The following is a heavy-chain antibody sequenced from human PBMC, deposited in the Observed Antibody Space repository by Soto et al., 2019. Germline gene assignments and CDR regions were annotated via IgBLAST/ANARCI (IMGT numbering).Heavy chain of an antibody. CDR1: GFTFRSYV. J-gene: IGHJ6*02. CDR2: IGTAGDT. D-gene: IGHD6-19*01. CDR3: ARERSIAVAGEDYGMDV. Sequence: PGGSLRLSCAASGFTFRSYVMHWVRQATGKGLEWVSAIGTAGDTYYPGSVKGRFTISRENAKNSLYLQMNSLRAGDTAVYYCARERSIAVAGEDYGMDVWGQGTTVTVSS. V-gene: IGHV3-13*01.